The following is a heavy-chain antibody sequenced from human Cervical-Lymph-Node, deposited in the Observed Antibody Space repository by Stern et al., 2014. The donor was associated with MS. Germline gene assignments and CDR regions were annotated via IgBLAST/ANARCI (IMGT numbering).Heavy chain of an antibody. CDR2: IRSNANGYTT. V-gene: IGHV3-73*01. D-gene: IGHD1-26*01. Sequence: EMQLVESGGGLVQPGGSLKLSCAASGFRFSGHAMHWVRQASGKGLEWVGRIRSNANGYTTAYAPSVKGRFTISRDDSKTTAYLQMNSLITEDTAVYYCTRLGGSDAFDVWGQGTMVTVSS. CDR1: GFRFSGHA. J-gene: IGHJ3*01. CDR3: TRLGGSDAFDV.